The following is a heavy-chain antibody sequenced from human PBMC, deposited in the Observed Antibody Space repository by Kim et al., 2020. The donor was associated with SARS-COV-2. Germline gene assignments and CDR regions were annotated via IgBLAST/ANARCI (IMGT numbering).Heavy chain of an antibody. Sequence: SETLSLTCAVYGGSFSGYYWSWIRQPPGKGLEWIGEINHSGSTNYNPSLKSRVTISVDTSKNQFSLKLSSVTAADTAVYYCARGRAAAAGWVGYPGDYWGQGTLVTVSS. J-gene: IGHJ4*02. V-gene: IGHV4-34*01. CDR2: INHSGST. D-gene: IGHD6-13*01. CDR1: GGSFSGYY. CDR3: ARGRAAAAGWVGYPGDY.